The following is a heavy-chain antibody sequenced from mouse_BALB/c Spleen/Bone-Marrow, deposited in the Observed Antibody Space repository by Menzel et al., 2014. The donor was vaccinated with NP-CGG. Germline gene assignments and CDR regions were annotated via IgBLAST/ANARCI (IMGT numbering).Heavy chain of an antibody. J-gene: IGHJ4*01. CDR2: SRNKANDYTT. V-gene: IGHV7-1*02. D-gene: IGHD2-3*01. Sequence: EVNVVEYGGGLVQPGGSLRLSCATSGFTFSDFYMEWVRQSPGKRLEWIAASRNKANDYTTEYSASVKGRFIVSRDTSQSILYLQMNALRAEDTAIYYCARDPRWLLAMDYWGQGTSVTVSS. CDR3: ARDPRWLLAMDY. CDR1: GFTFSDFY.